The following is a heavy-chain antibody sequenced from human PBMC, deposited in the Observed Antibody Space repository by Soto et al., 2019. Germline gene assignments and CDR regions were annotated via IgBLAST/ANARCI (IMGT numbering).Heavy chain of an antibody. CDR3: VRDRYSSSGWFDP. D-gene: IGHD3-10*01. CDR2: TYYRSRFFS. Sequence: SETLSLTCAISGDSVSSYSAAWNWIRQSPSGGLEWLGRTYYRSRFFSDYAESVKSRIIINPDTSKNQFSLQLKSVTPEDTAVYYCVRDRYSSSGWFDPWGQGTPVTVSS. CDR1: GDSVSSYSAA. J-gene: IGHJ5*02. V-gene: IGHV6-1*01.